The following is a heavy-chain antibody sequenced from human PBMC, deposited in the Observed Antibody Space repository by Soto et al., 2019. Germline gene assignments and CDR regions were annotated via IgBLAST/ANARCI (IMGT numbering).Heavy chain of an antibody. Sequence: SETLSLTCAVYGGSFSGYYWSWIRQPPGKGLEWIGEINHSGSTNYNPSLKSRVTISVDTSKNQFSLKLSSVTAADTAVYYCARMGDRGPYFDYWGQGTLVTVSS. CDR3: ARMGDRGPYFDY. J-gene: IGHJ4*02. CDR2: INHSGST. CDR1: GGSFSGYY. V-gene: IGHV4-34*01. D-gene: IGHD3-16*01.